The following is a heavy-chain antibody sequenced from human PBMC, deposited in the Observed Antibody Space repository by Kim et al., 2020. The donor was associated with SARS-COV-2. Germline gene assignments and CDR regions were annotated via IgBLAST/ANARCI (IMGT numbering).Heavy chain of an antibody. CDR1: GGTFSSYA. J-gene: IGHJ4*02. Sequence: SVKVSCKASGGTFSSYAISWVRQAPGQGLEWMGGIIPIFGTANYAQKFQGRVTITADESTSTAYMELSSLRSEDTAVYYCARDRFGNSSSWHWMDWGQGTLVTVSS. D-gene: IGHD6-13*01. CDR2: IIPIFGTA. V-gene: IGHV1-69*01. CDR3: ARDRFGNSSSWHWMD.